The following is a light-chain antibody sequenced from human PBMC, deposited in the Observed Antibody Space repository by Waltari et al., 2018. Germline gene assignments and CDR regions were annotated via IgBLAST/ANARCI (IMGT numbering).Light chain of an antibody. CDR3: SSYTSSSPVV. V-gene: IGLV2-14*01. J-gene: IGLJ2*01. CDR2: DFS. CDR1: RRDVGGYNY. Sequence: QSALTQPASVSESPGQSITISCTGTRRDVGGYNYVSWYQQHPGKAPQLMIYDFSKRPSGVSNRFSGSKSGNTASLTISGLQAEDEADYYCSSYTSSSPVVFGGGTKLTVL.